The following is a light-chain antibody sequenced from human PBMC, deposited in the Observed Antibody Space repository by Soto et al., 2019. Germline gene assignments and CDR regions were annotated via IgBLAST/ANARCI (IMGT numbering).Light chain of an antibody. J-gene: IGKJ5*01. CDR1: QSVSSSY. Sequence: EIVLTQSPGTLSLSPGERATLSCRASQSVSSSYLAWSQQKPGQAPRLLIYGASSRATGIPDRLSGSGSGTDFTLTISRLEPEDFAVYYCQQYDSSPITFGQGTRLEIK. CDR3: QQYDSSPIT. V-gene: IGKV3-20*01. CDR2: GAS.